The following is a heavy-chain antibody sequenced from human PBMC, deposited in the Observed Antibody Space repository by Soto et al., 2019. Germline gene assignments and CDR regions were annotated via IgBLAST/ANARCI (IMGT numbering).Heavy chain of an antibody. CDR3: TTEFDEWAVVPAALPENYYYYYMDV. V-gene: IGHV3-15*01. J-gene: IGHJ6*03. CDR2: IKSKTDGGTT. Sequence: GGSLRLSCAASGFTFSNAWMSWVRQAPGKGLEWVGRIKSKTDGGTTDYAAPVKGRFTISRDDSKNTLYLQMNSLKTEDTAVYYCTTEFDEWAVVPAALPENYYYYYMDVWGKGTTVTVSS. D-gene: IGHD2-2*01. CDR1: GFTFSNAW.